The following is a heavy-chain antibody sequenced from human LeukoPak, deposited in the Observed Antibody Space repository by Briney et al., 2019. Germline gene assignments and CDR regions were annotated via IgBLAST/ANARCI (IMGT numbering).Heavy chain of an antibody. Sequence: GGSLRLSCAASGFTFSSYGMHWVRQAPGKGLEWISYIDLSGNIQYYLDSVKGRFTISRDNAKNSLYLQMNSLRAEDTAVYYCARGPPLFDPWGQGTLVAVSS. CDR3: ARGPPLFDP. CDR2: IDLSGNIQ. J-gene: IGHJ5*02. V-gene: IGHV3-48*04. CDR1: GFTFSSYG.